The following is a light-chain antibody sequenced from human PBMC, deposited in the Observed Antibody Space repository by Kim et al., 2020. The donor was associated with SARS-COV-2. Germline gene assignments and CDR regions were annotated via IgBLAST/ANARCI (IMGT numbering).Light chain of an antibody. V-gene: IGKV1-8*01. J-gene: IGKJ5*01. Sequence: STGDRVTITCRASQGISSYLAWYQQKPGKAPKLLIYAASTLQSGVPSRFSGSGSGTDFTLTISCLQSEDFATYYCQQYYSYPRGTFGQGTRLEIK. CDR1: QGISSY. CDR3: QQYYSYPRGT. CDR2: AAS.